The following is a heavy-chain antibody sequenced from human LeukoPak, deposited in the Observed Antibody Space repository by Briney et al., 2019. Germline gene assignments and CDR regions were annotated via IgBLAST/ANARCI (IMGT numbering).Heavy chain of an antibody. CDR3: AKRAAATLDY. CDR1: GFTFRSYG. Sequence: PGGSLRLSCAASGFTFRSYGMSWVRQAPGKGRQWVSSICDSGRCTYYEDSVKGRFIISRDNSKNTLYLQMNSLRVEDTAIYYCAKRAAATLDYWGRGTLVTVSS. V-gene: IGHV3-23*01. D-gene: IGHD2-15*01. CDR2: ICDSGRCT. J-gene: IGHJ4*02.